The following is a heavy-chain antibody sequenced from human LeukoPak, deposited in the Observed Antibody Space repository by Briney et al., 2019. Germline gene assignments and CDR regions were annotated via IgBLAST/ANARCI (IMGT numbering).Heavy chain of an antibody. V-gene: IGHV1-46*01. CDR1: GYTFTSYY. CDR2: TNPSGGST. J-gene: IGHJ4*02. Sequence: GASVKVSCKASGYTFTSYYMHWVRQAPGQGLEWMGITNPSGGSTSYAQRFQGRVTMTRDTSTSTVYMELSSLRSEDTAVYYCARDYRKRHYYDSSGPFDYWGQGTLVTVSS. CDR3: ARDYRKRHYYDSSGPFDY. D-gene: IGHD3-22*01.